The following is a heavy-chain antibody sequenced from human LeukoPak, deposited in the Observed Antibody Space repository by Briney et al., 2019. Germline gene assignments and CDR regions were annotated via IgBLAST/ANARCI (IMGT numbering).Heavy chain of an antibody. CDR1: GFTFSSYA. J-gene: IGHJ4*02. V-gene: IGHV3-23*01. Sequence: GGSLRLSCAASGFTFSSYAMSWVRQAPGKGLEWVSAISGSGGSTYYADSVKGRFTISRDNSKNTLYLQMNSLRAEDTAVYYCAKDPKSPGIAAAGTGYWGQGTLVTVSS. D-gene: IGHD6-13*01. CDR2: ISGSGGST. CDR3: AKDPKSPGIAAAGTGY.